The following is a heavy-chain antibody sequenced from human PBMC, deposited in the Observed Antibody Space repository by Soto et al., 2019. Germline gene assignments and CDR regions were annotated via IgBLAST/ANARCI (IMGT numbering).Heavy chain of an antibody. V-gene: IGHV4-61*01. Sequence: QVQLQESGPGLVKPSETLSLTCTVSGGSVSSGSYYWSWIRQPPGKGLEWIGYIYYSGSTNYNPSLKSRVTISVDTSKNQFSLKLSSVTAADTAVYYCARDSKPPGDASSPRYFDYWGQGTLVTVSS. J-gene: IGHJ4*02. CDR3: ARDSKPPGDASSPRYFDY. CDR2: IYYSGST. CDR1: GGSVSSGSYY. D-gene: IGHD3-16*01.